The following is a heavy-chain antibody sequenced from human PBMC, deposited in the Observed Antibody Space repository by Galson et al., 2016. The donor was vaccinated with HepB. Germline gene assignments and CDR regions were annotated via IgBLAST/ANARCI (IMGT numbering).Heavy chain of an antibody. V-gene: IGHV3-30*04. J-gene: IGHJ6*02. D-gene: IGHD3-16*01. CDR2: ISYDGSDK. CDR3: ARDQKDGMILHYYGMDV. Sequence: SLRLSCAASGFTLRSHAIHWVRQAPGKGLEWVAFISYDGSDKFYADSVKGRFTISRDNSKSTVFLQMNSLRGEDAALYYCARDQKDGMILHYYGMDVWGQGTTVTVSS. CDR1: GFTLRSHA.